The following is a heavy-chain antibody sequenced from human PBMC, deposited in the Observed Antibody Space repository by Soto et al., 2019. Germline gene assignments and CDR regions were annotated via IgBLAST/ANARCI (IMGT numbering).Heavy chain of an antibody. V-gene: IGHV1-69*01. J-gene: IGHJ3*02. Sequence: QVQLVQSGAEVKKPGSSVKVSCKASGGTFSSYAISWVRQAPGQGLEWMGGIIAIFGTANYAQKFQGRVTIIADESTSTAYMERSSLRSEDTAVYYCAREATVVTTDAFDIWGQGTMVTVSS. CDR2: IIAIFGTA. CDR3: AREATVVTTDAFDI. D-gene: IGHD4-17*01. CDR1: GGTFSSYA.